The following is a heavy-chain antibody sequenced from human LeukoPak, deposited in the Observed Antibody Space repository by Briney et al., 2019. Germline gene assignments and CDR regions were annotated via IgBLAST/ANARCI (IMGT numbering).Heavy chain of an antibody. CDR3: GKDGGQYSSGPEFDP. V-gene: IGHV3-23*01. J-gene: IGHJ5*02. CDR2: ISGGGERT. Sequence: GGSLRLSCAASGIVFSNTAMNWARQSPGWGLEWVSAISGGGERTVYADSVKGRFTISRDNSKNMVYLQMNSLRADDTAIYYCGKDGGQYSSGPEFDPRGQGALVTVSS. D-gene: IGHD6-19*01. CDR1: GIVFSNTA.